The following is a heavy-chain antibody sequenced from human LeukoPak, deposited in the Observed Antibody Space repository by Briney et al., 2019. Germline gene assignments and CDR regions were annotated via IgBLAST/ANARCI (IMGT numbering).Heavy chain of an antibody. J-gene: IGHJ4*02. D-gene: IGHD6-6*01. V-gene: IGHV5-51*01. Sequence: GESLKISCKGSGYSFTSYWSGWVRQMPGKGLEWMGIIYPGDSDTRYSLTFQGQVTISADKSISTAYLQWSSLKASDTAMYYCARHFFSSSSYSIDYWGQGTLVTVSS. CDR2: IYPGDSDT. CDR1: GYSFTSYW. CDR3: ARHFFSSSSYSIDY.